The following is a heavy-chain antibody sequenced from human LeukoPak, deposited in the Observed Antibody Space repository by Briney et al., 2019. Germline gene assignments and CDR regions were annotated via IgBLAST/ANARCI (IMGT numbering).Heavy chain of an antibody. CDR1: GFTFSSYS. D-gene: IGHD1-1*01. CDR2: ISSSSSYI. CDR3: ARVRNWNDWSHYYYYYMDV. V-gene: IGHV3-21*01. Sequence: PGGSLRLSCAASGFTFSSYSMNWVRQAPGKGLEWVSSISSSSSYIYYADSVKGRFTISRDNAKNSLYLQMNSLRAEDTAVYYCARVRNWNDWSHYYYYYMDVWGKGTTVTVSS. J-gene: IGHJ6*03.